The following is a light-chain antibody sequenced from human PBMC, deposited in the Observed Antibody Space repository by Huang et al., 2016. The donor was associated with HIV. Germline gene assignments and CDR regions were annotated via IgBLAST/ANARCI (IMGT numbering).Light chain of an antibody. CDR2: LGS. CDR3: MQALQTPRT. Sequence: DIVMTQSPLSLPVTPGEPASISCRSSQPLLHSNGYNYLDWYLQKPGQSPQLLIYLGSNRVSGVPDRFSGSGSVTDFTLKISTVEAEDVGIYYCMQALQTPRTFGQGTRLEIK. J-gene: IGKJ5*01. V-gene: IGKV2-28*01. CDR1: QPLLHSNGYNY.